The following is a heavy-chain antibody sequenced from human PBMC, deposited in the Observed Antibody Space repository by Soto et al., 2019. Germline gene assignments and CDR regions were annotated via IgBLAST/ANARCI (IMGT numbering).Heavy chain of an antibody. D-gene: IGHD1-7*01. CDR3: ARVVWNYLSVDP. CDR2: INAGNGNT. Sequence: QVQLVQSGAEVKKPGASVKVSCKASGYTFTSYAMHWVRQAPGQRLEWMGWINAGNGNTKYSQKFQGRVTITRDTSASTAYMELSSLRSEDTAVYSCARVVWNYLSVDPWGQGTLVTVSS. CDR1: GYTFTSYA. V-gene: IGHV1-3*01. J-gene: IGHJ5*02.